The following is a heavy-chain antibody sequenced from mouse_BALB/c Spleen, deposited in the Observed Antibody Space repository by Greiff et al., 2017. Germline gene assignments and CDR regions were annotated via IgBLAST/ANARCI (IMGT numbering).Heavy chain of an antibody. Sequence: EVHLVESGGGLVKPGGSLKLSCAASGFTFSDYYMYWVRQTPEKRLEWVATISDGGSYTYYPDSVKGRFTISRDNAKNNLYLQMSSLKSEDTAMYYCARDITTVVSFAYWGQGTLVTVSA. CDR1: GFTFSDYY. V-gene: IGHV5-4*02. CDR2: ISDGGSYT. J-gene: IGHJ3*01. CDR3: ARDITTVVSFAY. D-gene: IGHD1-1*01.